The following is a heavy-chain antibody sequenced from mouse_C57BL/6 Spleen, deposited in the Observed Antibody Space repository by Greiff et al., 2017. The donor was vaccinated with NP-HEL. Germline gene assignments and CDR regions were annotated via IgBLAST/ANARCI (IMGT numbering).Heavy chain of an antibody. CDR1: GFTFTDYY. Sequence: EVKLLESGGGLVQPGGSLSLSCAASGFTFTDYYMSWVRQPPGKALEWLGFIRNKANGYTTEYSASVKGRFTISRDNSQSILYLQMNALRAEDSATYYCARFGSRTGAMDYWGQGTSVTVSS. CDR3: ARFGSRTGAMDY. J-gene: IGHJ4*01. CDR2: IRNKANGYTT. D-gene: IGHD1-1*01. V-gene: IGHV7-3*01.